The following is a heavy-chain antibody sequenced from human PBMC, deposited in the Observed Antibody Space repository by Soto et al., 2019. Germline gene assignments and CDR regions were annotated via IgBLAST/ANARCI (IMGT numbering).Heavy chain of an antibody. D-gene: IGHD3-10*01. CDR2: VYYSGST. Sequence: SETLSLTCTVSGGSIGSGGYYWSWVRQLPGKGLEWIGNVYYSGSTYSNPSLKRRLMISLDMSKNHFSLRLSSVSAADTAVYYCARGPRTFGEIGFDPWGQGTLVTVS. CDR3: ARGPRTFGEIGFDP. J-gene: IGHJ5*02. CDR1: GGSIGSGGYY. V-gene: IGHV4-31*03.